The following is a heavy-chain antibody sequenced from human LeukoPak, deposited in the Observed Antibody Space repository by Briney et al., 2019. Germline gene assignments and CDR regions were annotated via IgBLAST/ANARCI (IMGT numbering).Heavy chain of an antibody. D-gene: IGHD6-25*01. Sequence: SETLSLTCTVSGGSISSSSYYWGWIRQPPGKGLEWIGSIYYSGSTYYNPSLKSRVTISVDTSKNQFSLKLSSVTAADTAVYYCARHLYSSVFDYWGQGTLVTVSS. J-gene: IGHJ4*02. CDR2: IYYSGST. CDR1: GGSISSSSYY. V-gene: IGHV4-39*01. CDR3: ARHLYSSVFDY.